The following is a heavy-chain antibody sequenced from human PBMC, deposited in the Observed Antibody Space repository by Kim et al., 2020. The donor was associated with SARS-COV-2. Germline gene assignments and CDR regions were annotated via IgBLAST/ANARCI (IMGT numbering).Heavy chain of an antibody. J-gene: IGHJ6*02. Sequence: GGSLRLSCAASGFTFSDYYMSWIRQAPRKGLEWVSHISSSGSTIYYADSVKGRFTIARDNAKNSLYLLMNSLRAEDTAMYYCARDRYGEGWFDVWGQGTTVTVSS. V-gene: IGHV3-11*01. CDR1: GFTFSDYY. CDR3: ARDRYGEGWFDV. CDR2: ISSSGSTI. D-gene: IGHD4-17*01.